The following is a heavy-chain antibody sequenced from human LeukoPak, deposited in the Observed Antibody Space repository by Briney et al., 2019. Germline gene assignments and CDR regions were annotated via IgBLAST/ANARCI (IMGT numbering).Heavy chain of an antibody. V-gene: IGHV1-18*01. CDR1: GYSFTSNG. J-gene: IGHJ4*02. D-gene: IGHD3-16*01. Sequence: ASVKVSCKASGYSFTSNGISWVRQAPGQGLEWMGWISAYNGNTNYAQKLQGRVTMTTDTSTSTAYMELRSLRSDDTAVYYCASRGSYDYVWGSYPFGYWGQGTLVTVSS. CDR2: ISAYNGNT. CDR3: ASRGSYDYVWGSYPFGY.